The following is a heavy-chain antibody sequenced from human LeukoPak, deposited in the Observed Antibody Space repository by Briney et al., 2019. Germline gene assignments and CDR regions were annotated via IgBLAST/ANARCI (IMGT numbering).Heavy chain of an antibody. CDR2: IKQDGSEK. V-gene: IGHV3-7*03. Sequence: GGSLRLSCAASGFTFSSYWMSWVRQAPGKGLEWVANIKQDGSEKYYVDSVKDRFTISRDNSKNTLYLQMNSLRAEDTAVYYCAKGVVVVAAKYYFDYWGQGTLVTVSS. CDR3: AKGVVVVAAKYYFDY. J-gene: IGHJ4*02. D-gene: IGHD2-15*01. CDR1: GFTFSSYW.